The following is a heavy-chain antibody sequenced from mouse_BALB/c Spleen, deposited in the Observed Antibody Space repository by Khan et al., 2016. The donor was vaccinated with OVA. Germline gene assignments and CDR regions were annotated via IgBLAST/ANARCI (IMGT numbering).Heavy chain of an antibody. CDR2: INPSTGYT. CDR1: GYTFINYW. Sequence: QIQLVQSGAELAKPGASVKMSCKASGYTFINYWILWVKQRPGQGLEWIGYINPSTGYTEYNQNFKEKATLTADKSSSTAYMQLSSLTSEDSAVDYCARRGLRWDFDYWGKGTTLTVSS. J-gene: IGHJ2*01. CDR3: ARRGLRWDFDY. D-gene: IGHD1-1*01. V-gene: IGHV1-7*01.